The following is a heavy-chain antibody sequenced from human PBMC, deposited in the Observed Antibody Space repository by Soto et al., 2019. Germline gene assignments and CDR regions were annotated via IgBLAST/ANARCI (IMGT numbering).Heavy chain of an antibody. CDR1: GYTFTGYY. V-gene: IGHV1-2*04. CDR2: INPNSGGT. CDR3: AREGDSSSWSLDV. D-gene: IGHD6-13*01. Sequence: ASVKVSCKASGYTFTGYYMHGVRQAPGQGLEWMGWINPNSGGTNYAQKFQGWVTMNRDTSISTSYMELSRLRSDDTAVYYCAREGDSSSWSLDVWGQGTTVTVSS. J-gene: IGHJ6*02.